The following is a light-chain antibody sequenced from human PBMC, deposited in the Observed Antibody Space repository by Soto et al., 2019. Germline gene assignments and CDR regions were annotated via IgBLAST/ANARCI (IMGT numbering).Light chain of an antibody. Sequence: QSVLTQPPSASGSPGQSVTISCTGTSSDVGGYNYVSWYQQHPGKAPKLMIDEVSKRPSGVPDRFSGSKSGNTASLTVSGLQAEDEADYYCSSYAGSSWVFGGGTKVTVL. J-gene: IGLJ3*02. CDR2: EVS. V-gene: IGLV2-8*01. CDR1: SSDVGGYNY. CDR3: SSYAGSSWV.